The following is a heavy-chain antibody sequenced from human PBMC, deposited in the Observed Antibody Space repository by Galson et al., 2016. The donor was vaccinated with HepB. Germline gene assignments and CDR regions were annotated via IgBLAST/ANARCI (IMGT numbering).Heavy chain of an antibody. CDR1: GFAFSSHS. CDR3: ARGDGTNWDFDY. CDR2: ISGSSDKI. J-gene: IGHJ4*02. D-gene: IGHD7-27*01. Sequence: SLRLSCAASGFAFSSHSMNWDRQAPGKGLEWLAYISGSSDKIYYGDSVKGRFTISRDNARNLLFLQMDGLRAEDTAVYFCARGDGTNWDFDYWGQGTLVTVAS. V-gene: IGHV3-48*04.